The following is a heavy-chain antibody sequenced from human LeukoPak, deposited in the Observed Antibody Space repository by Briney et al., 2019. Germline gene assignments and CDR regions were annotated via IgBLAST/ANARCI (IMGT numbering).Heavy chain of an antibody. CDR3: ARERIAVDSTTSDAFDI. CDR1: GGSVSSSHW. D-gene: IGHD6-13*01. J-gene: IGHJ3*02. V-gene: IGHV4-4*02. Sequence: KTSETLSLTCAVSGGSVSSSHWWSWVRQAPGQGLMWIGEIFYSGSHNYNPSLKTRVTISIDEPKNQFSLKLSSVTAADTAVYYCARERIAVDSTTSDAFDIWGRGTMVTVSS. CDR2: IFYSGSH.